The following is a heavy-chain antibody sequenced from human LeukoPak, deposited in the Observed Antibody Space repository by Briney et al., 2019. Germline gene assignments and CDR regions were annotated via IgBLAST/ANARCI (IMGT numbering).Heavy chain of an antibody. CDR1: GYSFTSYW. CDR3: ARPDYYDSSGNYYYGMDV. CDR2: IYPGDSDT. Sequence: GESLKISCKGSGYSFTSYWIGWVRQMPGKGLEWMGIIYPGDSDTRYSPSFQGQVTISADKSISTAYLQWSSLKASDTAMYYCARPDYYDSSGNYYYGMDVWGQGTTVTVSS. J-gene: IGHJ6*02. V-gene: IGHV5-51*01. D-gene: IGHD3-22*01.